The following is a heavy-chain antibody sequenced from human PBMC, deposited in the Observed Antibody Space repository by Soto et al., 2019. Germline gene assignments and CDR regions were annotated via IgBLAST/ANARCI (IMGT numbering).Heavy chain of an antibody. Sequence: PSETLSLTCTVSGGSISSYYWSWIRQPPGKGLEWIGYIYYSGSTNYNPSLKSRVTISVDTSKNQFSLKLSSVTAADTAVYYCARQGAKYCSGGSCYLNWFDPWGQGTLVTVSS. J-gene: IGHJ5*02. D-gene: IGHD2-15*01. V-gene: IGHV4-59*08. CDR1: GGSISSYY. CDR2: IYYSGST. CDR3: ARQGAKYCSGGSCYLNWFDP.